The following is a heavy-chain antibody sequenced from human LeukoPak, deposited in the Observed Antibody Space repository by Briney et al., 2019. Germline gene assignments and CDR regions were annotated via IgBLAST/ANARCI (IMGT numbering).Heavy chain of an antibody. CDR1: GYTFTSYG. D-gene: IGHD3-22*01. CDR2: ISAYNGNT. V-gene: IGHV1-18*01. CDR3: ARGYYDSSGYYSPDY. J-gene: IGHJ4*02. Sequence: GASVTVSCKASGYTFTSYGISWVRQAPGQGLEWMGWISAYNGNTNYAQKLQGRVTMTTDTSTSTAYMELRSLRSDDTAVYYCARGYYDSSGYYSPDYWGQGTLVTVSS.